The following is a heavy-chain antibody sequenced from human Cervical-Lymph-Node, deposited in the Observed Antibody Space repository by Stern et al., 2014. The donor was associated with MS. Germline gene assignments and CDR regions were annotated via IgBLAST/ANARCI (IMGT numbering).Heavy chain of an antibody. J-gene: IGHJ4*02. D-gene: IGHD4-23*01. Sequence: VQLVESGAEVKKPGSSVKVSCQTSGYSFTSYYIHWVRQAPGQGLGWMGIINPGGDYTDYAQKFQGRVTVTSDTSTNTVYMELSSLQSEDTAVYYCTRGDYGGNSLWGQGTLVTVSS. V-gene: IGHV1-46*01. CDR1: GYSFTSYY. CDR3: TRGDYGGNSL. CDR2: INPGGDYT.